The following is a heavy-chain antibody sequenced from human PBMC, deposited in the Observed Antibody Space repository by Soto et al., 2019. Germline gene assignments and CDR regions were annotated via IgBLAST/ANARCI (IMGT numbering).Heavy chain of an antibody. CDR3: ASSLPWFDP. J-gene: IGHJ5*02. CDR2: ISANNGNT. CDR1: GYTFTSYP. V-gene: IGHV1-18*01. Sequence: QVRLVHSETEVKKPGASVNVSCKASGYTFTSYPISWVRQAPGQGLEWMGWISANNGNTEVAQKFQDRLTMIADTTTSTAYLELRNLRPDDSAVYYCASSLPWFDPWGQGTLVAGSS.